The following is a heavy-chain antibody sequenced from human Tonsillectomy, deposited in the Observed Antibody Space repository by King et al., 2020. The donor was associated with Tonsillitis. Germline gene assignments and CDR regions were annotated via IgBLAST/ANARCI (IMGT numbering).Heavy chain of an antibody. V-gene: IGHV3-30-3*01. CDR2: ISYDGSNK. CDR1: GFTLRSHA. J-gene: IGHJ4*02. D-gene: IGHD4-17*01. Sequence: HVQLVESGGGVVQPGRSLRLSCAASGFTLRSHAMHWVRQAPGKGLEWVAVISYDGSNKYYADSVKGRFTISRDNSKNTVYLQMNSLRAEDTAVYYCARDAVIYTVTTGYYFDYWGQGTLVTVSS. CDR3: ARDAVIYTVTTGYYFDY.